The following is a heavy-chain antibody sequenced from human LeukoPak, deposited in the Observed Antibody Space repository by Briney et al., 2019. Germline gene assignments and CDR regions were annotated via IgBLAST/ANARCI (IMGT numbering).Heavy chain of an antibody. CDR2: INSDGSST. Sequence: GGSLRLSCAASGFNFSSYWMHWVRQAPGKGLVWVSRINSDGSSTSYADSVKGRFTISRDNAKNTLYLQMNSLRAEDTAVYYCATRPQYYYYMDVWGKGTTVTVSS. V-gene: IGHV3-74*01. CDR3: ATRPQYYYYMDV. CDR1: GFNFSSYW. J-gene: IGHJ6*03. D-gene: IGHD1-14*01.